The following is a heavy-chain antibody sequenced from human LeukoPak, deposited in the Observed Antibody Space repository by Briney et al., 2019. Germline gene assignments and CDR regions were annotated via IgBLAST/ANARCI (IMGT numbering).Heavy chain of an antibody. J-gene: IGHJ4*02. CDR3: ARLTNAGGYCSSTSCYATDY. Sequence: ASVKVSCKASGYTFTGYYMHWVRQAPGQGLEWMGWINPNSGGTNYAQKFQGRVTMTRDTSISTAYMELSRLGSDDTAVYYCARLTNAGGYCSSTSCYATDYWGQGTLVTVSS. V-gene: IGHV1-2*02. CDR1: GYTFTGYY. CDR2: INPNSGGT. D-gene: IGHD2-2*01.